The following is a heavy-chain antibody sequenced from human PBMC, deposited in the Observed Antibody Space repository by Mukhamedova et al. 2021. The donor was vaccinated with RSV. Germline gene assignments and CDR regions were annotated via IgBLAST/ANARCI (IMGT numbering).Heavy chain of an antibody. Sequence: GPGKGLEWLAFIRYDGNDESYSDSVKGRFTISRDNSKNTVFLQMNSLRSGDTATYYCAKGGASAIITPIAAGLQEWGPGTLVTVSS. CDR3: AKGGASAIITPIAAGLQE. V-gene: IGHV3-30*02. D-gene: IGHD5-24*01. CDR2: IRYDGNDE. J-gene: IGHJ1*01.